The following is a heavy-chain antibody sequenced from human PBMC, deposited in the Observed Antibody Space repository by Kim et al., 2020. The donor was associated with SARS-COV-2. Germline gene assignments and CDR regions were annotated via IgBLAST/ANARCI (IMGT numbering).Heavy chain of an antibody. CDR3: ARGPVTMVRGVRGALYYYYDGMDV. V-gene: IGHV1-18*04. Sequence: ASVKVSCKASGYTFTSYGISWVRQAPGQGLEWMGWISAYNGNTNYAQKLQGRVTMTTDTSTSTAYMELRSLRSDDTAVYYCARGPVTMVRGVRGALYYYYDGMDVWGQGTTVTVSS. D-gene: IGHD3-10*01. CDR1: GYTFTSYG. CDR2: ISAYNGNT. J-gene: IGHJ6*02.